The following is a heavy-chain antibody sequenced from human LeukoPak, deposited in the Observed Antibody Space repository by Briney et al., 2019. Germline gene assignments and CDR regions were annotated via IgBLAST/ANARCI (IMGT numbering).Heavy chain of an antibody. V-gene: IGHV4-39*01. J-gene: IGHJ5*02. CDR2: IYYGGST. CDR1: GGSISSSSYY. CDR3: ARRIWFGDLRTGFDP. D-gene: IGHD3-10*01. Sequence: NPSETLSLTCTVSGGSISSSSYYWGWIRQPPGKGLEWIGGIYYGGSTYYNPSLKRRVTISVDTSKNQFSLKLSSVTAADTAVYYCARRIWFGDLRTGFDPWGQGTLVTVSS.